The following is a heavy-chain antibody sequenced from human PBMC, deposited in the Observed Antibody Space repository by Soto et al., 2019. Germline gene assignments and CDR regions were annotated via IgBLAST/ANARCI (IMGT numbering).Heavy chain of an antibody. CDR1: GFTFSSYA. V-gene: IGHV3-23*01. J-gene: IGHJ5*02. CDR2: ISGSGGST. Sequence: PGGSLRLSCAASGFTFSSYAMSWVRQAPGKGLEWVSAISGSGGSTYYADTVKGRFTISRDNSKNTLYLQMNSLRAEDTAVYYCAKMPVPRASEWFDPWGQGTLVTSPQ. D-gene: IGHD1-26*01. CDR3: AKMPVPRASEWFDP.